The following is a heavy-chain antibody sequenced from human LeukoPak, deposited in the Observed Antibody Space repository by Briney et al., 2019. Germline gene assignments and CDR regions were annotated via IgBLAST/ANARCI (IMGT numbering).Heavy chain of an antibody. CDR1: GGSFSGYY. J-gene: IGHJ6*02. V-gene: IGHV4-34*01. Sequence: SEILSLTCAVYGGSFSGYYWSWIRQPPGKGLEWIGEINHSGSTNYNPSLKSRVTISVDTSKNQFSLKLSSVTAADTAVYYCARGRAAMVTNYGMDVWGQGTTVTVSS. D-gene: IGHD5-18*01. CDR2: INHSGST. CDR3: ARGRAAMVTNYGMDV.